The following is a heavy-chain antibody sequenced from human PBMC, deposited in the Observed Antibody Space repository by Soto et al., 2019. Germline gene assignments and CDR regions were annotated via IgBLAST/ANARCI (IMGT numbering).Heavy chain of an antibody. CDR2: ISENGDAT. CDR3: AKGRNGVDV. V-gene: IGHV3-23*01. CDR1: GFTFSSYA. J-gene: IGHJ6*02. Sequence: GRSRRLSCAASGFTFSSYALTWVRQAPGKGLEWVSAISENGDATHYADSVKGRFIISRDNSQNTLYLHMNSLRAEDTAVFCCAKGRNGVDVWRQGTTVTVSS.